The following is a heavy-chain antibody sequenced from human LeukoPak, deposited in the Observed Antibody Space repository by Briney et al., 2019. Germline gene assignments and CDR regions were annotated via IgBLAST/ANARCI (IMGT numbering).Heavy chain of an antibody. CDR3: ARVGPYYYCSGSYLDP. CDR2: IYYSGST. J-gene: IGHJ5*02. V-gene: IGHV4-59*01. D-gene: IGHD3-10*01. Sequence: PSETLSLTCTVSGGSISSYYWSWIRQPPGKGLEWIGYIYYSGSTNYNPSLKSRVTISVDTSKNQFSLKLSSVTAADTAVYYCARVGPYYYCSGSYLDPWGQGTLVTVSS. CDR1: GGSISSYY.